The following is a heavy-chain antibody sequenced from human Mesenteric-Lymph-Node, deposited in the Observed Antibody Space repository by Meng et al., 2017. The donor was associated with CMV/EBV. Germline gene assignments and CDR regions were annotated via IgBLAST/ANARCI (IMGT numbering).Heavy chain of an antibody. Sequence: TFTTYAIHWVRQAPGHGPEWMGWINTKTGNPTYAQGFTGRIVLSLDTSVSTAYLQISSLKAEDTAVYYCARVQADILTGYSIWYFDLWGRGTLVTVSS. J-gene: IGHJ2*01. V-gene: IGHV7-4-1*02. CDR3: ARVQADILTGYSIWYFDL. CDR1: TFTTYA. CDR2: INTKTGNP. D-gene: IGHD3-9*01.